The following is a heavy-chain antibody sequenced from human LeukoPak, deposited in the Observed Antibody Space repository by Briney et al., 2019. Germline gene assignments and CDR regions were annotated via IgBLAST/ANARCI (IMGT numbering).Heavy chain of an antibody. CDR1: GLTVSSNY. CDR3: ARPRPLGELGY. J-gene: IGHJ4*02. Sequence: PGGSLRLSRAASGLTVSSNYMSWVRQAPGKGLEWVSVIYSGGSTYYADSVKGRFTISRDNSKNTLYLQMNSLRAEDTAVYYCARPRPLGELGYWGQGTLVTVSS. V-gene: IGHV3-53*01. D-gene: IGHD3-10*01. CDR2: IYSGGST.